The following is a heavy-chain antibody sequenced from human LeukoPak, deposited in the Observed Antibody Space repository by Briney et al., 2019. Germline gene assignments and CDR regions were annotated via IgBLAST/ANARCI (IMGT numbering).Heavy chain of an antibody. J-gene: IGHJ4*02. D-gene: IGHD3-10*01. V-gene: IGHV3-30*18. CDR2: ISYDGSNK. CDR1: GFTFSSYG. Sequence: PGGSLRLSCAASGFTFSSYGMHWVRQAPGKGLEWVAVISYDGSNKYYADSVKGRFTISRDNSKNTLYLQMNSLRAEDMAVYYCAKSYFRITMVRGVNDYWGQGTLVSVPS. CDR3: AKSYFRITMVRGVNDY.